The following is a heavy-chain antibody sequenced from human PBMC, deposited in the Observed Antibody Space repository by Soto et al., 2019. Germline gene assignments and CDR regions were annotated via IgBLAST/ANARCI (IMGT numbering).Heavy chain of an antibody. D-gene: IGHD3-3*01. Sequence: PXVTLSLTCTVPGGCISSYYWSWIRQPPGKGLEWIGYIYYSGSTNYNPSLKSRVTISVDTSKNQFSLKLSSVTAADTAVYYCARGKYYDFWSGFLGGMDVWGQGTTVTVSS. CDR3: ARGKYYDFWSGFLGGMDV. CDR1: GGCISSYY. V-gene: IGHV4-59*07. J-gene: IGHJ6*02. CDR2: IYYSGST.